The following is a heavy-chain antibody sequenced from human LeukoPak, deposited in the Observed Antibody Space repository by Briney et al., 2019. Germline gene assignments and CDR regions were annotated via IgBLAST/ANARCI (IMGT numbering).Heavy chain of an antibody. J-gene: IGHJ5*02. CDR2: ISFDGSNK. Sequence: GGSLRLSCAASGFTFSSYTIHWVRQPPGKGLEWVAVISFDGSNKYYADSVKGRFAISRDNSKNTLYLQMNSLRAEDTAVYYCAREELGSSLGFDPWGQGTLVTVSS. CDR1: GFTFSSYT. V-gene: IGHV3-30*09. CDR3: AREELGSSLGFDP. D-gene: IGHD3-16*01.